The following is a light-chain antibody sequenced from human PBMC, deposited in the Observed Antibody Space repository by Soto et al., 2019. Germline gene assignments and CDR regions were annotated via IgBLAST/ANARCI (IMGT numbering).Light chain of an antibody. CDR2: DVS. CDR1: SSDVGGYNY. J-gene: IGLJ3*02. V-gene: IGLV2-14*03. Sequence: QSALTQPASVSGSPGQSITISCTGTSSDVGGYNYVSWYQQHPGKAPKLMIYDVSNRPSGVSNRFSGSKSGNTASLTISGLRAEDEADYYCSSYTRSSTRVFGGGTKVTVL. CDR3: SSYTRSSTRV.